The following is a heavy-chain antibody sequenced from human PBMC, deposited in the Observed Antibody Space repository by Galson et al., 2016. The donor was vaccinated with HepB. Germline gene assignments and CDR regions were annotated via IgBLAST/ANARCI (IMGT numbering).Heavy chain of an antibody. Sequence: SLRLSCAASGLTSSDAWMSWVRQAPGKGLEWVGRIKTRRFGGTTEYSSPVRGRFTISRDDSTNTLFLQMNSLKTEDTAIYYCATDIDIRAAGTLFDYWGQGTLVTRSS. D-gene: IGHD3-16*02. CDR3: ATDIDIRAAGTLFDY. CDR2: IKTRRFGGTT. CDR1: GLTSSDAW. V-gene: IGHV3-15*01. J-gene: IGHJ4*02.